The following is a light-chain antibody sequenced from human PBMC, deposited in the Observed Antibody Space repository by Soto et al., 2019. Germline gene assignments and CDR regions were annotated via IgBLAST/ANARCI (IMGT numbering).Light chain of an antibody. V-gene: IGKV1-27*01. J-gene: IGKJ1*01. CDR1: QGISNY. CDR3: QKYNSAPRT. CDR2: AAS. Sequence: DIQMTQSPSSLSASVGDRVTITCRASQGISNYLAWYQQKPGKVPKLLIYAASTLQSEVPSRFSGSGSGTDFTLTIRSLQPEDGATYYCQKYNSAPRTFGQGTKVEIK.